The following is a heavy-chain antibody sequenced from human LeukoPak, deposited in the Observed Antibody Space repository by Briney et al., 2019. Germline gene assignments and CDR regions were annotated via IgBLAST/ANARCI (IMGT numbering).Heavy chain of an antibody. J-gene: IGHJ6*02. D-gene: IGHD5-12*01. CDR3: AKDRGSGYDYHYYYGMDV. Sequence: PGGSLRLSCAASGFTFSSYGMHWVRQAPGKGLEWVAVISYDGSNKYYADSVKGRFTISRDNSKNTLYLQMNSLRAEDTAVYYCAKDRGSGYDYHYYYGMDVWGQGTTVTVSS. CDR2: ISYDGSNK. V-gene: IGHV3-30*18. CDR1: GFTFSSYG.